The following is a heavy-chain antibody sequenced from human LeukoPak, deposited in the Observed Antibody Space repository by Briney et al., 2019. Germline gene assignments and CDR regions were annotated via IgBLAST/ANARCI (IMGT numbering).Heavy chain of an antibody. CDR3: ARAGWYDAFDI. Sequence: ASVKVSCKASGYTFTGYYMHWVRQAPGQGVEGMGRINPNRGGKNYAQHVQGRVTMTRDTSISTAYMGLSRLRSDDTAVYYCARAGWYDAFDIWGQGTMVTVSS. J-gene: IGHJ3*02. CDR1: GYTFTGYY. D-gene: IGHD2-15*01. CDR2: INPNRGGK. V-gene: IGHV1-2*06.